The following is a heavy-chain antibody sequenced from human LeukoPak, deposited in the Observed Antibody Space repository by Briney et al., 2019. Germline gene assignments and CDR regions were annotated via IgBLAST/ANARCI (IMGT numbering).Heavy chain of an antibody. CDR1: GFTFISYS. V-gene: IGHV3-21*01. D-gene: IGHD3-10*01. Sequence: GGSLRLSGAASGFTFISYSMNWVRQAPGKGLEWVSSISSSSSYIYYADSVKGRFTISRDNAKNSLYLQMNSLRAEDTAVYYCARDSYGSGSFDYWGQGTLVTVSS. J-gene: IGHJ4*02. CDR2: ISSSSSYI. CDR3: ARDSYGSGSFDY.